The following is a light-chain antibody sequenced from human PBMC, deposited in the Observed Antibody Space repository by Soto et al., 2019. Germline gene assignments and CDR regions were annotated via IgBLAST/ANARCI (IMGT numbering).Light chain of an antibody. CDR2: DAS. V-gene: IGKV1-5*01. Sequence: DIQMTQSPSTLSASVGDRVTIACASSQSIGTWLAWYQQKPGKAPKLLIFDASTLESGVPSRFSGSGSGTDFTLTISSLQPDDFATYYCQQYSDSSGAFGQGTKVDIK. J-gene: IGKJ1*01. CDR1: QSIGTW. CDR3: QQYSDSSGA.